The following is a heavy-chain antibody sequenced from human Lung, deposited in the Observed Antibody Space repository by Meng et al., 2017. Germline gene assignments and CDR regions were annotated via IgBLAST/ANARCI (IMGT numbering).Heavy chain of an antibody. J-gene: IGHJ4*02. Sequence: QVQLVQAGAEVKKPGASVKFSCQASGYTFPDYWLHWVRRAPGQGLEWMGRINPKSGDTHYAPRFQGRVTMTGDTSISTAYMELSGLRSDDTAMYYCARDEDISAAGKLFGDYWGQGTLVTVSS. CDR3: ARDEDISAAGKLFGDY. D-gene: IGHD6-13*01. CDR1: GYTFPDYW. V-gene: IGHV1-2*06. CDR2: INPKSGDT.